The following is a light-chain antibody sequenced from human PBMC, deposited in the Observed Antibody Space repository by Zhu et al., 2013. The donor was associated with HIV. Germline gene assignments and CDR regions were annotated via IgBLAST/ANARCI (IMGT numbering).Light chain of an antibody. CDR3: QQYNNWPVA. CDR2: AAS. Sequence: ENVLTQSPGTLSLSPRERATLSCRASQTVVNNFLAWYQQTPGQAPRLLIYAASRRAAGVPDRFSGSGSGTDFTLTISSLEPEDFAVYYCQQYNNWPVAFGQGTKVEIK. CDR1: QTVVNNF. J-gene: IGKJ1*01. V-gene: IGKV3-20*01.